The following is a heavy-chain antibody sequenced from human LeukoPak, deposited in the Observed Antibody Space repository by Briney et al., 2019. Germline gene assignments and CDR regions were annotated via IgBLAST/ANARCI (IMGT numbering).Heavy chain of an antibody. CDR1: GGTFSSYA. D-gene: IGHD3-22*01. CDR2: ILPIFGTA. CDR3: ARDTYYYDSSDDY. Sequence: SVKVSCKASGGTFSSYAISWVRQAPGQGLEWMGRILPIFGTANYAQEFQGRVTITTEESTSTAYMELSSLRSEDTAVYYCARDTYYYDSSDDYWGQGTLVTVSS. V-gene: IGHV1-69*05. J-gene: IGHJ4*02.